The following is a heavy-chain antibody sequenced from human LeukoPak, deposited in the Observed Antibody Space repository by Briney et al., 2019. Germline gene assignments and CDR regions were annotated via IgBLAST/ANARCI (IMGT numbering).Heavy chain of an antibody. V-gene: IGHV3-23*01. CDR1: GFTFSSYA. D-gene: IGHD2-15*01. CDR2: IRGSGGST. J-gene: IGHJ4*02. Sequence: GGSLRLSCAASGFTFSSYAMSWVRQAPGKGLEWVSAIRGSGGSTYYADSVKGRFTISRDNSKNTLYLQMNSLRAEDTAVYYCAKGSIVVVVAAWVDFDYWGQGTLVTVSS. CDR3: AKGSIVVVVAAWVDFDY.